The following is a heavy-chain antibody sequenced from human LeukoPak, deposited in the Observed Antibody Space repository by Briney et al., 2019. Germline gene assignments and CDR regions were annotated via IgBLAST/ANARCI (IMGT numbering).Heavy chain of an antibody. D-gene: IGHD2-15*01. CDR3: ARDGLAAATLHWCFDL. CDR2: VRDDGSNK. Sequence: GGSLRLSCAASGFTFSSYGMHWVRQAPGKGLEWGAFVRDDGSNKYYADSVKCRFTISRDNAKNSLYLKMNSLRAEDTAVYYCARDGLAAATLHWCFDLWGRGTLVTVSS. V-gene: IGHV3-30*02. J-gene: IGHJ2*01. CDR1: GFTFSSYG.